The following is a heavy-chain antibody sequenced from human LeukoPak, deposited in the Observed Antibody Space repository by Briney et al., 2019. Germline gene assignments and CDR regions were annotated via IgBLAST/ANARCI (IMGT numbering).Heavy chain of an antibody. D-gene: IGHD3-10*01. CDR1: EFVFSDYY. J-gene: IGHJ4*02. CDR2: ISSGGSTI. V-gene: IGHV3-11*01. Sequence: GGSLRLSCAASEFVFSDYYMSWVRRAPGKGLEWVSYISSGGSTIYYADSVKGRFTISRDNAKNSLYLQMNSLRAEDTAVYYCAREMGGDYGSGTFFDLWGQGNMVTVSS. CDR3: AREMGGDYGSGTFFDL.